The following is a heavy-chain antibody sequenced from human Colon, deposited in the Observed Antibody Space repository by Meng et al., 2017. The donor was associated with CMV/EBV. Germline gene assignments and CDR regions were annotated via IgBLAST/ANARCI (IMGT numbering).Heavy chain of an antibody. CDR2: INGDGSST. V-gene: IGHV3-74*01. Sequence: GESLKISCAASGFTFSNSWMHWVRQGPGKGLVWVSRINGDGSSTSYADSVKGRFTISRDNAKNTLFLQMNSLRTEDTAVYYCARHRGGSLDFWGPGTLVTVSS. D-gene: IGHD1-26*01. J-gene: IGHJ4*02. CDR1: GFTFSNSW. CDR3: ARHRGGSLDF.